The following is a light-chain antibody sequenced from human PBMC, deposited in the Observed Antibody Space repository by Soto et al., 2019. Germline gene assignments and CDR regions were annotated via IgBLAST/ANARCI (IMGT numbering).Light chain of an antibody. J-gene: IGKJ3*01. CDR2: AAS. CDR1: QTISNY. V-gene: IGKV1-39*01. CDR3: QKTYSTPFT. Sequence: DIQMTQSPSSLSASVGDRVTITCRASQTISNYLNWYQEKPGKAPKLLIYAASNLQSGVPSRFSGCGSGTDFTLTITNLQPEDFATYYCQKTYSTPFTFGPGTIVDVK.